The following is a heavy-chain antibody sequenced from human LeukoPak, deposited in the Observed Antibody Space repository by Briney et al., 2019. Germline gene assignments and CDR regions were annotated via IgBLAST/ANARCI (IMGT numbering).Heavy chain of an antibody. CDR3: ARSAGYCSSTSCQGDMDV. CDR2: TYYRSKWYN. D-gene: IGHD2-2*01. Sequence: SQTLSLTCSISGDSVSSNSAAWNWIRQSPSRGLEWLGRTYYRSKWYNDYAVSVKSRITINPDTSKNQFSLQLNSVTPEDTAVYYCARSAGYCSSTSCQGDMDVWGKGTTVTVSS. J-gene: IGHJ6*03. V-gene: IGHV6-1*01. CDR1: GDSVSSNSAA.